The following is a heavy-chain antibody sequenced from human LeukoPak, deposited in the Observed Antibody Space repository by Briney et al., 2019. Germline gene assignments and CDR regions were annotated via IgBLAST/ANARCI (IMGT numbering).Heavy chain of an antibody. CDR2: IYYSGST. CDR3: ARVLGGPAGELSLDY. D-gene: IGHD3-10*01. V-gene: IGHV4-59*12. J-gene: IGHJ4*02. Sequence: SETLSLTCTVSGGSISSYYWSWIRQPPGKGLEWIGYIYYSGSTNYNPSLKSRVTISVDTSKNQFSLKLSSVTAADTAVYYCARVLGGPAGELSLDYWGQGTLVTVSS. CDR1: GGSISSYY.